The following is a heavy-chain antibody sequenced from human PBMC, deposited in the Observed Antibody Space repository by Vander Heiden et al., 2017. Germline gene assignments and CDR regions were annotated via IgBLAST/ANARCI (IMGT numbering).Heavy chain of an antibody. CDR1: GFRCRGIN. CDR2: IWYDGSNK. J-gene: IGHJ4*02. Sequence: QVHPVESEGGVVQPGGSLSLACVASGFRCRGINMHWVRQAPGKGLEWVAIIWYDGSNKFYIDSVKGRFTISRDNSMNTVYLHMDSLRAEDTAIYYCARDDGGLLDFWGQGTLVTVSS. V-gene: IGHV3-33*01. CDR3: ARDDGGLLDF. D-gene: IGHD3-16*01.